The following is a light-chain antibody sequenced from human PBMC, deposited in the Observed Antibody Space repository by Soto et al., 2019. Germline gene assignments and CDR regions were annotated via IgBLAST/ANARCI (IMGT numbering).Light chain of an antibody. CDR3: QQYNNWPLT. Sequence: EVVMTQSPDTLSVSPGDGATLSYRASQNVHSDLAWYQQKPGQAPRLVIYDTSTRATDIPVRFTGGGSGTEFTLTISSLKSEDFAVYYCQQYNNWPLTFGGGTKVEIK. V-gene: IGKV3-15*01. CDR2: DTS. J-gene: IGKJ4*01. CDR1: QNVHSD.